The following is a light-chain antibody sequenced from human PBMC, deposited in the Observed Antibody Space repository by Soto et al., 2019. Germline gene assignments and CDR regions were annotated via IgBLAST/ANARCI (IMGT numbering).Light chain of an antibody. CDR3: SSYTSSSTQV. J-gene: IGLJ3*02. V-gene: IGLV2-14*01. CDR2: DVS. CDR1: SSDGGGYNY. Sequence: QSALTQPASVSGSPGQSITISCTGTSSDGGGYNYVSWYQQHPGKAPKLMIYDVSNRPSGVSNRFSGSKSGNTASLTISGLQAEDEADYYCSSYTSSSTQVFGGGTQLTVL.